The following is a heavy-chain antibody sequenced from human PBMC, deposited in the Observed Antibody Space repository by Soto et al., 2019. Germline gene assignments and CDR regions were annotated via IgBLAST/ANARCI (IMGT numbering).Heavy chain of an antibody. Sequence: GGSLRLSCAASGFTFSDHYMDWVRRAPGKGLEWVGRTGNKANSYTTEYAASVKGRFTISRDDSKNSLYLQMNSLKTEDTAVYYCARVDRSARYYYYGVDVWGQGTTVTVSS. CDR1: GFTFSDHY. CDR2: TGNKANSYTT. V-gene: IGHV3-72*01. D-gene: IGHD3-22*01. CDR3: ARVDRSARYYYYGVDV. J-gene: IGHJ6*02.